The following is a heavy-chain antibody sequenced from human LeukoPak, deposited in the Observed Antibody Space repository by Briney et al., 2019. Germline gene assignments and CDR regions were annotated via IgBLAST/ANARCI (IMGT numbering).Heavy chain of an antibody. CDR2: IKSKTDGGTT. CDR1: GFTFTDYH. V-gene: IGHV3-15*01. J-gene: IGHJ6*03. CDR3: TTDLWGMIVGGNYYYYMDV. Sequence: GGSLRLSCAASGFTFTDYHLSWVRQAPGKGLEWVGRIKSKTDGGTTDYAAPVKGRFTISRDDSKNTLYLQMNSLKTEDTAVYYCTTDLWGMIVGGNYYYYMDVWGKGTTVTVSS. D-gene: IGHD3-22*01.